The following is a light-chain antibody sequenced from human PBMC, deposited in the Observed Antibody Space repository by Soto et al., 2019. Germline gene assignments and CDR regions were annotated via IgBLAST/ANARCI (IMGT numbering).Light chain of an antibody. CDR3: QQYNNWPPWT. J-gene: IGKJ1*01. V-gene: IGKV3-15*01. Sequence: EIVMTQSPATLSVSPGERATLSCRASQSVSSNLAWYQQKPGQAPRLLIYGASTRATGIPARFSGSGSGTEFTLTISSLQSEDFAVYYCQQYNNWPPWTSGQGTQVEIK. CDR2: GAS. CDR1: QSVSSN.